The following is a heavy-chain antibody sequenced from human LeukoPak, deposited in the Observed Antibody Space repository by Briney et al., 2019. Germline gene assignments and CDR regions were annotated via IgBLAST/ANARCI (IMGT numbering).Heavy chain of an antibody. CDR2: ISAYNGNT. J-gene: IGHJ6*02. CDR1: GYTFTSYG. V-gene: IGHV1-18*01. Sequence: ASVKVSCKASGYTFTSYGISWVRQAPGQGLEWMGWISAYNGNTNYAQKLQGRVTMTTDTSTSTAYMELRSLRSDDTAAYYCARDSGDIVVVPAAIGVGYYYYYGMDVWGQGTTVTVSS. D-gene: IGHD2-2*01. CDR3: ARDSGDIVVVPAAIGVGYYYYYGMDV.